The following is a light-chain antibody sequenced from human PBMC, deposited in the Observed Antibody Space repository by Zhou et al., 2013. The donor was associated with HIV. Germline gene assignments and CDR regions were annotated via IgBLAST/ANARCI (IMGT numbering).Light chain of an antibody. Sequence: EIVLTQSPGTLSLSPGERATLSCRASQSVDSSFLAWYQQKPGQAPRLLIYGASSRATGIPDRFSGSGSGTDFTLTISRLEPEDFAVYYCHQYGSSPTFGQGTRWKSN. V-gene: IGKV3-20*01. J-gene: IGKJ1*01. CDR1: QSVDSSF. CDR2: GAS. CDR3: HQYGSSPT.